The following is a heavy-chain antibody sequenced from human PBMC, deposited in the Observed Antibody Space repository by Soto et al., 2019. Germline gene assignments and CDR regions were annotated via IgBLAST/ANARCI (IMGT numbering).Heavy chain of an antibody. CDR1: GFTFSSYG. J-gene: IGHJ3*02. D-gene: IGHD3-3*01. CDR2: ISYDGSNK. Sequence: PGGSLRLSCAASGFTFSSYGMHWVRQAPGKGLEWVAVISYDGSNKYYADSVKGRFTISRDNSKNTLYLQMNSLRAEDTAVYYCAKDPKECYDFWSGEAFDIWGQGTMVTVSS. CDR3: AKDPKECYDFWSGEAFDI. V-gene: IGHV3-30*18.